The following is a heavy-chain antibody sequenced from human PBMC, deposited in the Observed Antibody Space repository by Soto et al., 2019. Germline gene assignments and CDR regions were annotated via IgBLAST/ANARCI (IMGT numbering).Heavy chain of an antibody. D-gene: IGHD6-13*01. V-gene: IGHV3-23*01. CDR1: GFTFSSYA. CDR2: ISGGGGST. J-gene: IGHJ4*02. CDR3: AKGIAEAGTREFDY. Sequence: VGSLRLSCAASGFTFSSYAMSWVRQAPGKGLEWVSAISGGGGSTYYADSVKGRFTISRDNSKNTLYLQLNSLGAEDTAVYYCAKGIAEAGTREFDYCGQRTLVTVSS.